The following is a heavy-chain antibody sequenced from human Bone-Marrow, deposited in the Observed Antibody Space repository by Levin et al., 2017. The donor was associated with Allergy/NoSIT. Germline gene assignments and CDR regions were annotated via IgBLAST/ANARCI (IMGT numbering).Heavy chain of an antibody. CDR2: IHWDGGNT. CDR1: GFTFDPYA. V-gene: IGHV3-43D*03. J-gene: IGHJ4*02. Sequence: PGGSLRLSCAASGFTFDPYAINWVRQAPGKGLEWVSLIHWDGGNTFYADSVKGRFTVSRDDTENSLYLQMNGLTAEDSALYYCACTGSYYGGIDSWGQGTLVTVSS. CDR3: ACTGSYYGGIDS. D-gene: IGHD1-26*01.